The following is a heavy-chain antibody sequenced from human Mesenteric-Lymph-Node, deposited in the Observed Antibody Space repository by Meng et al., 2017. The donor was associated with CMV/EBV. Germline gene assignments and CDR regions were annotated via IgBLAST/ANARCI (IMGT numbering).Heavy chain of an antibody. V-gene: IGHV1-2*06. CDR2: INPNSGVS. Sequence: QVLLVQSRAEVGKPGASVRVSCKASGYTFTDFYIPWVRQAPGQGLEWMGRINPNSGVSNSAQNFQGRVTMTRDTSISTAYMELGRLTSDDTAVYYCARDNVNPEGFDPWGQGTLVTVSS. CDR1: GYTFTDFY. D-gene: IGHD2/OR15-2a*01. CDR3: ARDNVNPEGFDP. J-gene: IGHJ5*02.